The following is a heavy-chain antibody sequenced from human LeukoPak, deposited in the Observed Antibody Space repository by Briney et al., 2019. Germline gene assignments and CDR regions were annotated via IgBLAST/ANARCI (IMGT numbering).Heavy chain of an antibody. CDR2: ISWNSGSI. D-gene: IGHD6-19*01. Sequence: PGRSLRLSCAASGFTFDDYAMHWVRQAPGKGLEWVSGISWNSGSIGYADSVKGRFTISRDNAKNSLYLQMNSLRAEDTAVYYCARKWLVRYYFDYWGQGTLVTVSS. J-gene: IGHJ4*02. CDR1: GFTFDDYA. V-gene: IGHV3-9*01. CDR3: ARKWLVRYYFDY.